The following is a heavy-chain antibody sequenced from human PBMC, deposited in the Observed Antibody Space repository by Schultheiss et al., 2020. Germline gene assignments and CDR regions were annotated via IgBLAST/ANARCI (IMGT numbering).Heavy chain of an antibody. D-gene: IGHD6-19*01. V-gene: IGHV3-23*01. CDR1: GFTFSSSW. CDR2: ISGSGGST. CDR3: AKDTGWVAGTWFDY. J-gene: IGHJ4*02. Sequence: GGSLRLSCAASGFTFSSSWMHWVCQAPEKGLEWVSAISGSGGSTYYADSVKGRFTISRDNSKNTLYLQMNSLRAEDTAVYYCAKDTGWVAGTWFDYWGQGTLVTVSS.